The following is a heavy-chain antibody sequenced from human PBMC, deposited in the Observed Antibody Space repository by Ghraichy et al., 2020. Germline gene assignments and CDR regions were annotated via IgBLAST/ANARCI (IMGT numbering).Heavy chain of an antibody. J-gene: IGHJ4*02. Sequence: SQTLSLTCAISGDSVSSNRAAWNWIRQSPSRGLEWLGRTHYKSKWYNEYAASVRGRININPDTSKNQFSLQLNSVTTEDTAVYYCAREFYYTMTTFLSVGYFDYGGQGALVTVSS. CDR2: THYKSKWYN. CDR3: AREFYYTMTTFLSVGYFDY. V-gene: IGHV6-1*01. CDR1: GDSVSSNRAA. D-gene: IGHD4-17*01.